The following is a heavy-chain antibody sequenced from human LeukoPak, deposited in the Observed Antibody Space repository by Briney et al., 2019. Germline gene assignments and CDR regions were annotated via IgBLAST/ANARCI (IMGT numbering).Heavy chain of an antibody. V-gene: IGHV1-18*01. J-gene: IGHJ6*02. Sequence: ASVKVSCKASGYTFTSYGISWVRQAPGQGLEWMGWISAYNGNTNYAQKLQGRVTMTTDTSTTTAYMELRSLRSDDTAVYYCARESPYYDILTGFETHYYYGMDVWGQGTTVTVSS. CDR3: ARESPYYDILTGFETHYYYGMDV. D-gene: IGHD3-9*01. CDR2: ISAYNGNT. CDR1: GYTFTSYG.